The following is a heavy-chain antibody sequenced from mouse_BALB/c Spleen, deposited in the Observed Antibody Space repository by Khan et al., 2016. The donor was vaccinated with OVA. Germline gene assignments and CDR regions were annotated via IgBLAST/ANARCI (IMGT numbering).Heavy chain of an antibody. D-gene: IGHD3-2*01. CDR2: INPSNDYT. Sequence: QIQLVQSGAELARPGASVKMSCKTSGYTFTTYTLHWVKQRPGRSLEWIGYINPSNDYTNYNQKFKDKSTLTADKSSSTAYMQLSSLTSEDSAVYYCARSGQLGLGGGFTYWGQGTLVTVSA. V-gene: IGHV1-4*01. J-gene: IGHJ3*01. CDR3: ARSGQLGLGGGFTY. CDR1: GYTFTTYT.